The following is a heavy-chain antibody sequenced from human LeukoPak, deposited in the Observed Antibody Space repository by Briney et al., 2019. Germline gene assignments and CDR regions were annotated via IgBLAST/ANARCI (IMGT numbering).Heavy chain of an antibody. J-gene: IGHJ5*02. CDR3: SGDLNWHNDS. D-gene: IGHD3-16*01. CDR2: IIPIFDTA. CDR1: GGTFSSYT. V-gene: IGHV1-69*08. Sequence: GSSVKVSCKASGGTFSSYTINWVRQAPGQGLEWMGRIIPIFDTANYAQNFQGRVTITADKSTTTVYMELTSLRSEDTAVYYCSGDLNWHNDSWGQGTLVTVSS.